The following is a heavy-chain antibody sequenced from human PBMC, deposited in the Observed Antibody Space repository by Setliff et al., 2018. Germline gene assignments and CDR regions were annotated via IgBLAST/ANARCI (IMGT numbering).Heavy chain of an antibody. D-gene: IGHD5-18*01. CDR2: ISSSGITI. V-gene: IGHV3-48*03. J-gene: IGHJ4*02. CDR1: GFTFSSYE. CDR3: ARARGYSYGPFDY. Sequence: GSLRLSCAASGFTFSSYEMNWARQAPGKGLEWVSYISSSGITIYYADSVKGRFTISRDNAKNSLYLQMNSLRAEDTAVYSCARARGYSYGPFDYWGQGTLVTVS.